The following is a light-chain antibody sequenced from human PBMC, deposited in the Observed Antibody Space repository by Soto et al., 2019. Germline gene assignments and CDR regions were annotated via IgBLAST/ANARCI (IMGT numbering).Light chain of an antibody. J-gene: IGKJ2*01. V-gene: IGKV3-11*01. CDR3: QQRSNWPPYT. CDR2: DAS. CDR1: QRVSSY. Sequence: EIVLTQSPATLSLSPGERATLSCRASQRVSSYLAWYQQKPGQAPRLLIYDASNRATGIPARFSGSGSGTDFTLTISSLVPEDFAVYYCQQRSNWPPYTFGQGTNLEIK.